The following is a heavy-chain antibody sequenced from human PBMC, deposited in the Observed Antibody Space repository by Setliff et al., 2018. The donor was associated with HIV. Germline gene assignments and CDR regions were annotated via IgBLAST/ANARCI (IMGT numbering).Heavy chain of an antibody. Sequence: GGSVKVSCKASGGTFISQAISWVRQAPGQGLEWMGGIIPIFGTANYAQKFQGRVTITADESTNTAYMELSSLRSEDTAVYYCASPQGANQLLWSFDYWGQGTLVTVSS. J-gene: IGHJ4*02. V-gene: IGHV1-69*13. D-gene: IGHD2-2*01. CDR3: ASPQGANQLLWSFDY. CDR2: IIPIFGTA. CDR1: GGTFISQA.